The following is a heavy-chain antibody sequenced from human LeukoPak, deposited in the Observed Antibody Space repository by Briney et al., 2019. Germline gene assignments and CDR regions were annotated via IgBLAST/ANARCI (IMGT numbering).Heavy chain of an antibody. V-gene: IGHV3-48*03. CDR1: GFTFSSYE. CDR3: ARATAVAGTVWFDP. D-gene: IGHD6-19*01. Sequence: GGSLRLSCAASGFTFSSYEMNWVRQAPGKGLEWVSYISSSGSTIYYADSVKGRFTISRDNAKNSLYLQMNSLRAEDTAVYYCARATAVAGTVWFDPWGQGTLVTVSS. CDR2: ISSSGSTI. J-gene: IGHJ5*02.